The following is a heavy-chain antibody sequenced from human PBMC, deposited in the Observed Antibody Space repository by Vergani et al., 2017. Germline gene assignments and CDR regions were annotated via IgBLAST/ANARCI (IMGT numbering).Heavy chain of an antibody. CDR2: IYYSGST. CDR1: GGSISSSSYY. J-gene: IGHJ5*02. V-gene: IGHV4-39*01. D-gene: IGHD3-3*01. CDR3: ARRSSITIFGVVKAGVQFDP. Sequence: QVQLQESGPGLVKPSGTLSLTCAVSGGSISSSSYYWGWIRQPPGKGLEWIGSIYYSGSTYYNPSLKSRVTISVDTSKNQFSLKLSSVTAADTAVYYCARRSSITIFGVVKAGVQFDPWGQGTLVTVSS.